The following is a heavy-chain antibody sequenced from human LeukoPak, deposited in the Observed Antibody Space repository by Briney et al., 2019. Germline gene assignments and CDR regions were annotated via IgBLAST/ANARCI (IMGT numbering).Heavy chain of an antibody. CDR3: ARTFSGSYYYYGMDV. Sequence: RTSETLSLTCTVSGGSISSYYWSWIRQHPGKGLEWLGYIYYSGTTNYNPSLKGRVTISVDTSKNQFSLKLSSVTAADTAVYYCARTFSGSYYYYGMDVWGQGTTVTVSS. CDR2: IYYSGTT. CDR1: GGSISSYY. D-gene: IGHD1-26*01. V-gene: IGHV4-59*01. J-gene: IGHJ6*02.